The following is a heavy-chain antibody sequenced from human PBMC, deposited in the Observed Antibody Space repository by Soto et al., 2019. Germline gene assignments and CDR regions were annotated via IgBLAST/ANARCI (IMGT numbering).Heavy chain of an antibody. CDR2: ISFDGSEK. CDR3: AKDLYYNESSGYLAY. J-gene: IGHJ4*02. V-gene: IGHV3-30*18. CDR1: GFTFRTSG. D-gene: IGHD3-22*01. Sequence: GSLRLSCAASGFTFRTSGMHWVRQAPGKGLEWVAVISFDGSEKYSADSVKGRFTVSRDNAKNRLYLQMNSLRAEDTAVYYCAKDLYYNESSGYLAYWGQGTLVTVSS.